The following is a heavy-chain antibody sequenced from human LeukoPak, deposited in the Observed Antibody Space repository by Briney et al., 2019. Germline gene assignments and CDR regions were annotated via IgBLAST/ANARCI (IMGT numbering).Heavy chain of an antibody. CDR1: GFIFSTYN. Sequence: GGSLRLSCSASGFIFSTYNMNWVRQAPGKALEWVPSITSSSSRTFYADSVKGRYTISRDNAKNSLYLQMDSLRAEDTAVYYCARDPYGGGYGACYYYYMDVWGKGTTVTVSS. J-gene: IGHJ6*03. V-gene: IGHV3-21*01. D-gene: IGHD1-26*01. CDR3: ARDPYGGGYGACYYYYMDV. CDR2: ITSSSSRT.